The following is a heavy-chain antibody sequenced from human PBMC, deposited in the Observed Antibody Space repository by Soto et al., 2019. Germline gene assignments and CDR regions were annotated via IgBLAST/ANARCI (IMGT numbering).Heavy chain of an antibody. Sequence: SETLSLTCTVSGGSLSNHYWTWIRQSPGKGLEWIGSIYYSVNTNYNPSLDSRVTMTVDTSKNQFSLQLTSMTTADTAIYYCARGLFAVYGGDLDSWGQGMLVTVSS. CDR1: GGSLSNHY. CDR3: ARGLFAVYGGDLDS. V-gene: IGHV4-59*11. J-gene: IGHJ4*02. D-gene: IGHD4-17*01. CDR2: IYYSVNT.